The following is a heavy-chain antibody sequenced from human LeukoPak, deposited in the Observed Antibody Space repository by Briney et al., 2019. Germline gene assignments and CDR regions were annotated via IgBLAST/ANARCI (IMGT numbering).Heavy chain of an antibody. CDR2: IYYSGST. J-gene: IGHJ4*02. CDR3: ARENWNSFDY. D-gene: IGHD1-7*01. V-gene: IGHV4-59*01. CDR1: GGSISSYY. Sequence: SETLSLTCTVSGGSISSYYWSWIRQPPGKGLEWIGYIYYSGSTNYNPSLKSRVTISVDTSKNQFSLKLSSVTAADTAVYYSARENWNSFDYWGQGTLVTVSS.